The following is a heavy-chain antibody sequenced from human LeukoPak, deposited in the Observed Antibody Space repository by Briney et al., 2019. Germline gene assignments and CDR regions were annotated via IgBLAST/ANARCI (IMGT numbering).Heavy chain of an antibody. D-gene: IGHD3-3*01. V-gene: IGHV3-74*01. Sequence: GGSLRLSCAASGFTFSSYWMHWVRQAPGKGLVWVSRINSDGSSTSYADSVKGRFTISRDNAKNTLYLQMNSLRAEDTAVYYCAKEAQITIFGVVIPYYFDYWGQGTLVTVSS. J-gene: IGHJ4*02. CDR1: GFTFSSYW. CDR3: AKEAQITIFGVVIPYYFDY. CDR2: INSDGSST.